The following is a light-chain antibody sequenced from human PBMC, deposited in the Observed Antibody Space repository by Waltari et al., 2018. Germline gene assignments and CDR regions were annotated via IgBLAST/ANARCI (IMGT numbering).Light chain of an antibody. CDR2: CAC. CDR3: EHYNNWPPLT. CDR1: QSISSN. J-gene: IGKJ4*01. V-gene: IGKV3-15*01. Sequence: EIVMTQSPATLSVSPGERASLSCRARQSISSNLAWSQQRPGQAPRLLLECACTRASDIPDRFSGSGCGTDFTLTSSSLQSEDFAVYYGEHYNNWPPLTFGGGTKVDVK.